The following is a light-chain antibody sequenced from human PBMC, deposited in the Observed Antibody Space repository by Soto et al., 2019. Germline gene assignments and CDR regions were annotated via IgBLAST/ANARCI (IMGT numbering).Light chain of an antibody. CDR2: EVR. CDR1: NIDVDAYKY. Sequence: QSALTQPASVTGAPVQTITISCTTSNIDVDAYKYITWDRQHPGEAAKIIINEVRNRPSGSPYRYSGCKCANAAALTISGIQIEDEAEYFCSRYTDKAYIFGSGTTVVVL. J-gene: IGLJ1*01. CDR3: SRYTDKAYI. V-gene: IGLV2-14*01.